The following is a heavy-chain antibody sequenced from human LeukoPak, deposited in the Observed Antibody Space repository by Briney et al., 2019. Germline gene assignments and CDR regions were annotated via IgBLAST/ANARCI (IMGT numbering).Heavy chain of an antibody. Sequence: PGESLRLSCAASGFTFSIYAMSWVRQAPGKGLEWVSAISGSGDSTYYADSVKGRFTISRDNSKNTLYLQMNSLRAEDTAVYYCAKDPVAATGTGKINWFDPWGHGTLVTVSS. J-gene: IGHJ5*02. CDR3: AKDPVAATGTGKINWFDP. D-gene: IGHD6-13*01. CDR2: ISGSGDST. V-gene: IGHV3-23*01. CDR1: GFTFSIYA.